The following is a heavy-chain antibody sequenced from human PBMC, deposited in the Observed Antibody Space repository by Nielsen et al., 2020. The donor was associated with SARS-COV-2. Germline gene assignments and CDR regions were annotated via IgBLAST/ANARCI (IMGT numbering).Heavy chain of an antibody. CDR2: IYYSGSV. D-gene: IGHD2-2*01. CDR3: ARGDIAVVPAAMFRGDDAFDI. Sequence: SEILSPTCTLPGCPPSSRYYYWGWIRQPPGKGLEWIGTIYYSGSVSYNPSLRSRVTISVDTSKKHFSLKLTSVTAADTAVYFCARGDIAVVPAAMFRGDDAFDIWGQGTRVRVSS. V-gene: IGHV4-39*02. CDR1: GCPPSSRYYY. J-gene: IGHJ3*02.